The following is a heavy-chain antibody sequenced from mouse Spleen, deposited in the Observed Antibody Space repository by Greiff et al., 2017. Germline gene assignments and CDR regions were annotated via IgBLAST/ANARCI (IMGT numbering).Heavy chain of an antibody. J-gene: IGHJ4*01. D-gene: IGHD1-1*01. CDR1: GFTFSSYA. V-gene: IGHV5-4*03. CDR2: ISDGGSYT. CDR3: ARGPSSLYAMDY. Sequence: EVKVVESGGGLVKPGGSLKLSCAASGFTFSSYAMSWVRQTPEKRLEWVATISDGGSYTYYPDNVKGRFTISRDNAKNNLYLQMSHLKSEDTAMYYCARGPSSLYAMDYWGQGTSVTVSS.